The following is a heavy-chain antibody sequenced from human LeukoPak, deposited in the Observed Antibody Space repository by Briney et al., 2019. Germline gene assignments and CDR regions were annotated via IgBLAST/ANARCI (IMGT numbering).Heavy chain of an antibody. CDR3: ARGSSGYYKKDYFDY. Sequence: ASVKVSFKASGYTFTGYYMHWVRQAPGQGLEWMGWINPNSGGTNYAQKFQGRVTMTRDTSISTAYMELSRLRSDDTAVYYCARGSSGYYKKDYFDYWGQGTLVTVSS. J-gene: IGHJ4*02. CDR2: INPNSGGT. CDR1: GYTFTGYY. V-gene: IGHV1-2*02. D-gene: IGHD3-22*01.